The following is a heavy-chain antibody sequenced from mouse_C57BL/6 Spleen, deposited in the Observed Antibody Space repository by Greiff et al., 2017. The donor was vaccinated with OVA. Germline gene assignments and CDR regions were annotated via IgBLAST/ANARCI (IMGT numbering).Heavy chain of an antibody. CDR3: APLEAY. CDR2: ISYDGSN. Sequence: EVKLQESGPGLVKPSQSLSLTCSVTGYSITSGYYWNWIRQFPGNKLEWMGYISYDGSNKYNPTLKNRITITRDTSKNQFFLKLNSVTTEDTATYYCAPLEAYWGQGTLVTVSA. CDR1: GYSITSGYY. J-gene: IGHJ3*01. V-gene: IGHV3-6*01.